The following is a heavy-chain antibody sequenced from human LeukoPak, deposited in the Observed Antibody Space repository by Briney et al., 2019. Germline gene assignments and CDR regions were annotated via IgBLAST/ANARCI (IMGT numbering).Heavy chain of an antibody. J-gene: IGHJ4*02. CDR2: ISYDGSNK. D-gene: IGHD2-15*01. CDR3: AKGSRGHIFDY. Sequence: PGGSLRLSCTASGFTFSSYAMHWVRQAPGKGLEWVAVISYDGSNKYYADSVKGRFTISRDNSKNTLYLQMNSLRAEDTAVYYCAKGSRGHIFDYWGQGTLVTVSS. V-gene: IGHV3-30-3*02. CDR1: GFTFSSYA.